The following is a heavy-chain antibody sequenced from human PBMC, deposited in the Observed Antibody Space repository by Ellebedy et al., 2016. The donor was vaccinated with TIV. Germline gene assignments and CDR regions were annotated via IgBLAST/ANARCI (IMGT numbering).Heavy chain of an antibody. CDR2: IRRKAYGGTT. J-gene: IGHJ4*02. Sequence: GESLKISXTASGFTFGDYGLSWFRQAPGKGLEWVGFIRRKAYGGTTEYAASVKGRFTISRDDSTSIAYLQMNSLKTEDTAVYYCTRENLIVTSDYWGQGTLVTVSS. V-gene: IGHV3-49*03. CDR1: GFTFGDYG. CDR3: TRENLIVTSDY. D-gene: IGHD5-18*01.